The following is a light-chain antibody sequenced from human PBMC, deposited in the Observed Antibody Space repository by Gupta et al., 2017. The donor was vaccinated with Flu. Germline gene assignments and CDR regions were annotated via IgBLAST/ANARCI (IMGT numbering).Light chain of an antibody. J-gene: IGLJ2*01. CDR2: ENT. V-gene: IGLV3-21*02. Sequence: QTARSTGDRDNVGSKTVHWHQQKPGPAPILLFYENTDRHSGIPERFSASNSGNTATLTITRVEAGDEADYYCPAWDSTSSHEVFGGGTKLTVL. CDR3: PAWDSTSSHEV. CDR1: NVGSKT.